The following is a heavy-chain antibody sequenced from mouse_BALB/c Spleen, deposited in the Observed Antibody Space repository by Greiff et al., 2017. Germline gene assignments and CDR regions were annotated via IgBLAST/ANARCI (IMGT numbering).Heavy chain of an antibody. Sequence: EVQLQQFGAELVKPGASVKISCKASGYTFTSYWMHWVKQRPGQGLEWIGAIYPGNSDTSYNQKFKGKAKLTAVTSTSTAYMELSSLTNEDSAVYYCTASRYYYAMDYWGQGTSVTVSS. CDR1: GYTFTSYW. V-gene: IGHV1-5*01. CDR3: TASRYYYAMDY. D-gene: IGHD2-14*01. CDR2: IYPGNSDT. J-gene: IGHJ4*01.